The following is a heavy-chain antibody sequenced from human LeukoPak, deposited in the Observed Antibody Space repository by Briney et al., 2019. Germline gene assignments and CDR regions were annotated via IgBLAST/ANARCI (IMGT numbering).Heavy chain of an antibody. CDR3: AKDSSGVLDY. Sequence: PGGSLRLSCGAFGFTFSDYAMSWVRQAPGKGLEWVSAISGSGGSTYYADSVKGRFTISRDNSKNTLYLQMNSLRAEDTAVYYCAKDSSGVLDYWGQGTLVTVSS. D-gene: IGHD3-10*01. CDR2: ISGSGGST. V-gene: IGHV3-23*01. J-gene: IGHJ4*02. CDR1: GFTFSDYA.